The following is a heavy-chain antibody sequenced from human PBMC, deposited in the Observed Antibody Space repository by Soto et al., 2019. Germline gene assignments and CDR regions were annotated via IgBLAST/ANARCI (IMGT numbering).Heavy chain of an antibody. V-gene: IGHV2-5*02. J-gene: IGHJ4*02. Sequence: QITLKESGPPLVKPTQTLTLTCTFSGFSLTTSGVGVGWIRQPPGKALEGLALIFWDDAKRYSPSLKSRITITKDTSKNQVVLTMTNMDPVDTATYYCASSSGYRIFDCWGQGTLVTVSS. CDR1: GFSLTTSGVG. CDR2: IFWDDAK. D-gene: IGHD3-22*01. CDR3: ASSSGYRIFDC.